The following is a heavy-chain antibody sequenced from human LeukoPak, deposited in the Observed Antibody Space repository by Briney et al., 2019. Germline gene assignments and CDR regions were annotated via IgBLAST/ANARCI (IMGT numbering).Heavy chain of an antibody. CDR1: GGSLSRFY. J-gene: IGHJ5*02. Sequence: SETLSLTCTVSGGSLSRFYWAWIRQPAGRGLEWIGRIHSGGTTNYNPSLESRLTFSLDTSKNQFSLKLSSVTAADTAVYYCASKPPPSKVRGVIKVRNWFDPWGQGTLVTVSS. V-gene: IGHV4-4*07. CDR2: IHSGGTT. D-gene: IGHD3-10*01. CDR3: ASKPPPSKVRGVIKVRNWFDP.